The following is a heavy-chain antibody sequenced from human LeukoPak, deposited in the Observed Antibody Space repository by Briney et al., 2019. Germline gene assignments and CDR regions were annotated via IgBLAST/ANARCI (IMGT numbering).Heavy chain of an antibody. D-gene: IGHD7-27*01. J-gene: IGHJ5*01. CDR3: AKSPGDIPLYFDRWFDS. V-gene: IGHV3-23*01. Sequence: PGGSLRLSCTASGVSLGNYVMSWIRQAPGKGLECVSGISGSGDTTYNADSVKGRSTISRDNSKNILCLQMSSLRAEDTALYYCAKSPGDIPLYFDRWFDSWGQGTLVTVSS. CDR2: ISGSGDTT. CDR1: GVSLGNYV.